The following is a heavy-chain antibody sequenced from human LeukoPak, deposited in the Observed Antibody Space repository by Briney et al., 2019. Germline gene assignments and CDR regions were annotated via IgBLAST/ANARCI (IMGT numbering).Heavy chain of an antibody. D-gene: IGHD4-11*01. CDR3: ASLSYSNYVGY. CDR1: AGSISTYY. J-gene: IGHJ4*02. CDR2: ISHSGST. V-gene: IGHV4-59*08. Sequence: SETLSLTCTVSAGSISTYYWSWIRQPPGKGLEWIAYISHSGSTTYNPSLKSRVTISVDTSKNQFSLTLSSVTAADTAVYYCASLSYSNYVGYWGQGTLLTVPS.